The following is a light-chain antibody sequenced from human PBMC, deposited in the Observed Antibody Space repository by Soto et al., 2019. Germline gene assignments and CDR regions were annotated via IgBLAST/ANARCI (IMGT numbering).Light chain of an antibody. Sequence: QSVLTQPPSVSGAPGQRVTISCSGSSSNIGAGYDVNWYRQLPGTAPKLLIYGNSDRPSGVPDRFSGSKSRTSASLAITGLQAHDEADYFCQSYDRSLRTYVFGTPTKLTL. V-gene: IGLV1-40*01. J-gene: IGLJ1*01. CDR3: QSYDRSLRTYV. CDR1: SSNIGAGYD. CDR2: GNS.